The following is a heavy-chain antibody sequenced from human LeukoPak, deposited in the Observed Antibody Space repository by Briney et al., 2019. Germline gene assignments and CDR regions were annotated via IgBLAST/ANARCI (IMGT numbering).Heavy chain of an antibody. Sequence: SETLSLTCAVYGGSFSGYYWSWIRQPPGKGLEWIGEINHSGSTNYNPSLKSRVTISVDTSKNQFSLKLSSVTAADTAVYYCARAVRFVESTKQHNWFDPGRQGPVVTVSS. CDR3: ARAVRFVESTKQHNWFDP. V-gene: IGHV4-34*01. D-gene: IGHD3-3*01. CDR2: INHSGST. J-gene: IGHJ5*02. CDR1: GGSFSGYY.